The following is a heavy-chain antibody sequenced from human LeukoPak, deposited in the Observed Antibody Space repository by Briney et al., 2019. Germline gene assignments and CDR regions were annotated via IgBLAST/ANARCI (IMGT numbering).Heavy chain of an antibody. CDR3: AKGYGWEASYYYYYMDV. Sequence: PSETLSLTCTVSGGSISSYYWSWIRQPPGKGLEWIGYIYYSGSTNYNPSLKSRVTISVDTSKNQFSLKLSSVTAADTAVYYCAKGYGWEASYYYYYMDVWGKGTTVTISS. CDR1: GGSISSYY. J-gene: IGHJ6*03. CDR2: IYYSGST. D-gene: IGHD1-26*01. V-gene: IGHV4-59*01.